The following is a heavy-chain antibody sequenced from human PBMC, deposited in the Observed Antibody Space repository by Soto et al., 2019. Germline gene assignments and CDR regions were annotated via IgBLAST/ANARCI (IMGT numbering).Heavy chain of an antibody. V-gene: IGHV1-69*11. CDR1: GDSFKTSS. CDR3: ASDGEERGYFDY. CDR2: IIPILGAG. Sequence: VQLIQSGAEVKQPGSSVKVSCQASGDSFKTSSINWVRHAPGRGLEWMGGIIPILGAGDYAQKFQGRLTNTADESTTTAYMELNSLSSEDLAVYYCASDGEERGYFDYWVQGTLVTVSS. D-gene: IGHD3-10*01. J-gene: IGHJ4*02.